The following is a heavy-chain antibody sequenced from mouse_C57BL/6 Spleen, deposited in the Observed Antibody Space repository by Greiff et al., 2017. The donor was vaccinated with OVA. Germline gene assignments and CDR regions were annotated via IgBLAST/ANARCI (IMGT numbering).Heavy chain of an antibody. Sequence: EVQRVESGGGLVQPKGSLKLSCAASGFSFNTYAMNWVRQAPGKGLEWVARIRSKSNNYATYYADSVKARFTNSRDGSESMLYLQMNNLKTEDTAMYYCGRHGGEDYWGQGTSVTVSS. V-gene: IGHV10-1*01. CDR3: GRHGGEDY. J-gene: IGHJ4*01. CDR1: GFSFNTYA. CDR2: IRSKSNNYAT.